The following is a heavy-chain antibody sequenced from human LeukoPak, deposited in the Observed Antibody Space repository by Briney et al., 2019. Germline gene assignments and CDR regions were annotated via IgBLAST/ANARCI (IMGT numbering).Heavy chain of an antibody. Sequence: SVKVSCKASGGTFSSYAISWVRQAPGQGLEWMGRIIPIFGTANYAQKFQGRVTITTDESTSTAYMELSSLRSEDTAVYYCARDKYCSGGGCYFGWFDPWGQGTLVTVSS. V-gene: IGHV1-69*05. CDR2: IIPIFGTA. CDR1: GGTFSSYA. CDR3: ARDKYCSGGGCYFGWFDP. D-gene: IGHD2-15*01. J-gene: IGHJ5*02.